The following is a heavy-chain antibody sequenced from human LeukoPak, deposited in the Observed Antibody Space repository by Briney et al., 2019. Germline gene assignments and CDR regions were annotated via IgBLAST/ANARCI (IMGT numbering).Heavy chain of an antibody. D-gene: IGHD6-19*01. CDR3: ARDSDSGWYPHYYFDY. Sequence: ASVKVSCKASGYTFTGYYMHWVRQAPGQGLEWMGWINPNSGGTNYAQKFQGRVTMTRDTSISTAYMELSRLRSDDTAVYYCARDSDSGWYPHYYFDYWGQGTLVTVSS. CDR2: INPNSGGT. J-gene: IGHJ4*02. V-gene: IGHV1-2*02. CDR1: GYTFTGYY.